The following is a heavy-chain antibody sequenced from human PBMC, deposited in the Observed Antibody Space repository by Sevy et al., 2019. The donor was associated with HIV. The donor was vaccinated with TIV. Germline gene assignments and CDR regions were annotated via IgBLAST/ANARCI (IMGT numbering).Heavy chain of an antibody. J-gene: IGHJ4*02. D-gene: IGHD6-6*01. CDR2: TYYTGST. V-gene: IGHV4-30-4*01. CDR3: AREDSTSSIQFYFDY. CDR1: GGSISSGDYY. Sequence: SETLSLTCTVSGGSISSGDYYWSWIRQSPGKGLEWIGYTYYTGSTYYNPSLKSRVTISVDTSKNQFSLKLSSVTAADTAVYYCAREDSTSSIQFYFDYWGQGTLVTVSS.